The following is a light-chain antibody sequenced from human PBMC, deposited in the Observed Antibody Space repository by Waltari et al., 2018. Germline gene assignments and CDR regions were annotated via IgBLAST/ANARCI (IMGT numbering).Light chain of an antibody. CDR2: AAS. CDR3: ERSTRTAQGT. Sequence: TQMTQTPSSLSASVGDRVTIPCRASQSFSSYLNCYQPQPARAPNLLIYAASSLRSGVPSRFSGSGSGTDFTVTVSSLQPEDFATKCGERSTRTAQGTLDEGTRLEMK. CDR1: QSFSSY. V-gene: IGKV1-39*01. J-gene: IGKJ5*01.